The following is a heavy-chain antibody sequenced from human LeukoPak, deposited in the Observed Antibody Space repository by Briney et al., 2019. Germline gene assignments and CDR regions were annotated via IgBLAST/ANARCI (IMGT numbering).Heavy chain of an antibody. CDR1: GFTLSSYA. D-gene: IGHD4-23*01. Sequence: PGESLRLSCTGSGFTLSSYAMNWVRRAPGQGLEWVSSISSSSSDIYYTDSVKGRFTISRDNAKNSLYLQMNSLRAEDTAVYCCVTDYGGSSGAFDIWGQGTMVTVSS. J-gene: IGHJ3*02. CDR3: VTDYGGSSGAFDI. CDR2: ISSSSSDI. V-gene: IGHV3-21*01.